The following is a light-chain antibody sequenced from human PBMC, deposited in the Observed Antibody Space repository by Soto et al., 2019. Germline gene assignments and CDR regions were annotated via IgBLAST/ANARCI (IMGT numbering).Light chain of an antibody. Sequence: EIVVTQSPGTLSLSPGERATLSCRASQSVNSNYLAWYQQKPGQAPRLLIYGASSRATGIPDRFSGSGSGTDFTLTISRLEPEDFAVYYCQLYGSSPLYSFGQGTNLEIK. J-gene: IGKJ2*03. CDR2: GAS. CDR1: QSVNSNY. V-gene: IGKV3-20*01. CDR3: QLYGSSPLYS.